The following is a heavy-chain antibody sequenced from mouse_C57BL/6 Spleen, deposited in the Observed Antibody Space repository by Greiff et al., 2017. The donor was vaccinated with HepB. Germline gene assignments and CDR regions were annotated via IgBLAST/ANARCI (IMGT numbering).Heavy chain of an antibody. D-gene: IGHD1-1*01. Sequence: VKLQQSGAELVKPGASVKLSCKASGYTFTEYTIHWVKQRSGQGLEWIGWFYPGSGSIKYNEKFKDKATLTADKSSSTVYMELSRLTSEDSAVYFCARHEDSYYYGSSYVGFAYWGQGTLVTVSA. CDR3: ARHEDSYYYGSSYVGFAY. J-gene: IGHJ3*01. CDR2: FYPGSGSI. V-gene: IGHV1-62-2*01. CDR1: GYTFTEYT.